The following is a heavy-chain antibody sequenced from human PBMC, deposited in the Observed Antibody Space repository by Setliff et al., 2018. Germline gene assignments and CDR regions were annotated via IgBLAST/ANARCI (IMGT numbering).Heavy chain of an antibody. CDR2: IGHSDMP. CDR1: GGSFTGYY. J-gene: IGHJ2*01. Sequence: SETLSLTCTVYGGSFTGYYWSWFRQVPGKGLEWIAEIGHSDMPHYNPSLKSRVTISADTSKSELSLRLNSVTAADSAVNYCARHGGWYFDLWGRGTLVTVSS. V-gene: IGHV4-34*01. D-gene: IGHD4-17*01. CDR3: ARHGGWYFDL.